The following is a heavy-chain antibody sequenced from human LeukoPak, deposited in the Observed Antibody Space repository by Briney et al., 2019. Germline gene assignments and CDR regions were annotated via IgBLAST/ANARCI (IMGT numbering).Heavy chain of an antibody. Sequence: PPGGSLRLSCVASGFTFSSYSMNWVRQAPGKGLEWVSYISSSSTIYYADSVKGRFTISRDNAKNSLYLQMNSLRAEDTAVYYCARGAFYIALKDYWGQGTLVTVSS. D-gene: IGHD2/OR15-2a*01. CDR3: ARGAFYIALKDY. V-gene: IGHV3-48*01. CDR1: GFTFSSYS. CDR2: ISSSSTI. J-gene: IGHJ4*02.